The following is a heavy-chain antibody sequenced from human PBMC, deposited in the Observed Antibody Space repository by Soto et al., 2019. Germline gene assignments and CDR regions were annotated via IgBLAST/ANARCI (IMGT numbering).Heavy chain of an antibody. Sequence: QVQLVQSGAEVKKPGSSVKVSCKASGGTFSSYAISWVRQAPGQGLEWMGGIIPIFGTANYAQKFQGRVTIXXDXSXXTAYMELSSLRSEDTAVYYCARDLETAMAMDAFDIWGQGTMVTVSS. D-gene: IGHD5-18*01. CDR3: ARDLETAMAMDAFDI. J-gene: IGHJ3*02. CDR1: GGTFSSYA. V-gene: IGHV1-69*12. CDR2: IIPIFGTA.